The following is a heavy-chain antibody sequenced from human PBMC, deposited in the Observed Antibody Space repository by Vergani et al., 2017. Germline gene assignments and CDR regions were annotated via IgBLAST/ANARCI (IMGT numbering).Heavy chain of an antibody. CDR3: ASLYCSSTSCYPDYYFDY. CDR1: GGSISSYY. D-gene: IGHD2-2*01. V-gene: IGHV4-4*09. Sequence: QVQLQESGPGLVKPSETLSLTCTVSGGSISSYYWSWIRQPPGKGLEWIGYIYTSGSTNYNPSLKSRVTISVVTSKNQFSLKLSSVTAADTAVYYCASLYCSSTSCYPDYYFDYWGQGTLVTVSS. CDR2: IYTSGST. J-gene: IGHJ4*02.